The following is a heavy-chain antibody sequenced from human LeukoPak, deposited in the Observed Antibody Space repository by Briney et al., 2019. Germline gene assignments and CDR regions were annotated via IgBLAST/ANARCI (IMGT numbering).Heavy chain of an antibody. Sequence: PGGSLRLSCAVSGFSISSYWMSWVRQAPGKGLEWVGNIKEDGSDKYYVDSVKGRFTISRDNAKNSLYLQMNSLRAEDTAVYYCARDFAYWGQGTLATVSS. V-gene: IGHV3-7*05. D-gene: IGHD3-3*01. CDR1: GFSISSYW. CDR2: IKEDGSDK. J-gene: IGHJ4*02. CDR3: ARDFAY.